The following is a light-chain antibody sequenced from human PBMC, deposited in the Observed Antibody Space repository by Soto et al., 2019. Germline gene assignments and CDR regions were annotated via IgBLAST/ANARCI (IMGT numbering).Light chain of an antibody. Sequence: QSALTQPPSASGSPGQSVAICCTGTSXDVGGYNYVSWYQQHPGKAPKLMIYEVNKRPSGVPYRFSGSKSGNAASLTVSGLQAEDEADYFCSSYAGSSNVFGTGTKVTV. V-gene: IGLV2-8*01. J-gene: IGLJ1*01. CDR3: SSYAGSSNV. CDR1: SXDVGGYNY. CDR2: EVN.